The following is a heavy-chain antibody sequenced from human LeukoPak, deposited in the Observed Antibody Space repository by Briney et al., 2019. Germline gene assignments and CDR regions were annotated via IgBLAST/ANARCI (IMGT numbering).Heavy chain of an antibody. J-gene: IGHJ2*01. Sequence: GGSLRLSCAASGFTVNSNYISWVRQAPGTGLEWVSALYADGSAYYADSVKGRFTISRDNSKNTLFLQMDSLRADDTAVYYCARGQLKIYRWYFGLWGRGTLVTVSS. CDR1: GFTVNSNY. CDR2: LYADGSA. D-gene: IGHD3-16*02. CDR3: ARGQLKIYRWYFGL. V-gene: IGHV3-53*01.